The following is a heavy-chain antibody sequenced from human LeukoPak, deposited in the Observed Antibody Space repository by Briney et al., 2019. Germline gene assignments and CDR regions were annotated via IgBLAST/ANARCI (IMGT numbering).Heavy chain of an antibody. V-gene: IGHV3-23*01. D-gene: IGHD3-10*01. J-gene: IGHJ4*02. CDR1: GFTFSSYA. Sequence: PGGSLRLSCAASGFTFSSYAMSWVRQAPGKGLEWVSAISGSGGSTYYADSVKGRFTISRDNSKNTLYLQMNSLRAEDTAVYYCAKDLTQLLWFGEFDYWGQGTLVTVSS. CDR2: ISGSGGST. CDR3: AKDLTQLLWFGEFDY.